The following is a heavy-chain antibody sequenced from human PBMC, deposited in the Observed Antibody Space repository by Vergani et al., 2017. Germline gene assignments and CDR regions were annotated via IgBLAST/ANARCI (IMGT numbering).Heavy chain of an antibody. D-gene: IGHD3-9*01. V-gene: IGHV1-24*01. CDR3: ATFILTGYTNYYYYYMDV. J-gene: IGHJ6*03. Sequence: QVQLVQSGAEVKKPGASVKVSCKVSGYTLTELSMHWVRQAPGKGLEWMGGFDPEDGETIYAQKFQGRVTMTEDTSTDTAYMELSSLRSEDTAVYYCATFILTGYTNYYYYYMDVWGKGTTVTVSS. CDR1: GYTLTELS. CDR2: FDPEDGET.